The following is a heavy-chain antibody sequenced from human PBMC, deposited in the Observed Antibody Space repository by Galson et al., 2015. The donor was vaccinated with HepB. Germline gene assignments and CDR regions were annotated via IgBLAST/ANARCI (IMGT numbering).Heavy chain of an antibody. V-gene: IGHV3-9*01. CDR1: RFTFNDYT. J-gene: IGHJ4*02. CDR3: ARGVRGSYPTFDY. Sequence: SLRLSCAASRFTFNDYTMHWVRHTPGQGLEWVSSISWNGDNIGYADSVKGRFTISRDNAKNSRYLRVNSLRAEDTALYYCARGVRGSYPTFDYWGQGTLVTVSS. D-gene: IGHD3-10*01. CDR2: ISWNGDNI.